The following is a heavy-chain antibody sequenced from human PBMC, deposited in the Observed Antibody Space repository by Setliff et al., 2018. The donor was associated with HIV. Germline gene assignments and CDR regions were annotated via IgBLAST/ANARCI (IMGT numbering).Heavy chain of an antibody. V-gene: IGHV1-8*02. CDR1: GYNFTTHD. CDR3: ARGDPRRGYSYGPEYMDV. Sequence: ASVKVSCKASGYNFTTHDINWVRQAIGQGLEWMGWMNPNSGNTDYAQKFQGRVTMTRNTSISTVYMEMSSLRSEDTAVYYCARGDPRRGYSYGPEYMDVWGKGTTVTVSS. D-gene: IGHD5-18*01. J-gene: IGHJ6*03. CDR2: MNPNSGNT.